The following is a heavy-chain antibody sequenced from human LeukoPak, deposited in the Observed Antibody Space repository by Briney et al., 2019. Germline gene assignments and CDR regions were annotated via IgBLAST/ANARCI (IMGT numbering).Heavy chain of an antibody. J-gene: IGHJ4*02. D-gene: IGHD3-10*01. CDR3: AKGPSSHGSGSYYTDY. CDR1: GFTFRSYW. CDR2: VIRDGSFT. V-gene: IGHV3-74*01. Sequence: PGGPLRLSCAASGFTFRSYWMHWVRQAPGKGLEWVSRVIRDGSFTNYADSVKGRFTISRDNSKNTLYLQMNSLRAEDTAVYYCAKGPSSHGSGSYYTDYWGQGTLVTVSS.